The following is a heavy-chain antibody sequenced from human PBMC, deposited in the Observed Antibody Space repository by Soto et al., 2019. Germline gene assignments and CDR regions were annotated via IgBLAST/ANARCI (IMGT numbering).Heavy chain of an antibody. V-gene: IGHV3-53*01. CDR3: AXHRHPRGTVGATSPLDP. D-gene: IGHD1-26*01. Sequence: GESLRLSCAISGFSVSSNYLSWVRQAPGKGLEWVSVHYSGGSTYYADSVQGRFTISRDKSNNTLYLQMRRVRAEDTAVYFCAXHRHPRGTVGATSPLDPWGQGTQVTVSS. J-gene: IGHJ5*02. CDR2: HYSGGST. CDR1: GFSVSSNY.